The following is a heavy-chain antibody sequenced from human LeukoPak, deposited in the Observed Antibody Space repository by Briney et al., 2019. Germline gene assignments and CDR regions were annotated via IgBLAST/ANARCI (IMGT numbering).Heavy chain of an antibody. CDR3: ARAPAGYCSSTSCPHFDY. CDR2: INHSGST. J-gene: IGHJ4*02. CDR1: GGSFSGYY. Sequence: PSETLSLTCAVYGGSFSGYYWSWIRQPPGKGLEWIGEINHSGSTNYSPSLKSRVTISVDTSKNQFSLKLSSVTAADTAVYYCARAPAGYCSSTSCPHFDYWGQGTLVTVSS. D-gene: IGHD2-2*03. V-gene: IGHV4-34*01.